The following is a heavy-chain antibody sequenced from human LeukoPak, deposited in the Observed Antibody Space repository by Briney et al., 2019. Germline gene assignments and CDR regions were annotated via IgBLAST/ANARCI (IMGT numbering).Heavy chain of an antibody. D-gene: IGHD1-14*01. CDR2: IYPMLGVD. V-gene: IGHV1-69*04. Sequence: ASVKVSCEASGGSFSTYAVSWVRQAPGQGLEWMGRIYPMLGVDNYAQRFQGRVTITTDKSTGTAYMELNSLTPEDTAVYYCAREGSGTSSPMAYWGQGTLVTVSS. CDR1: GGSFSTYA. J-gene: IGHJ4*02. CDR3: AREGSGTSSPMAY.